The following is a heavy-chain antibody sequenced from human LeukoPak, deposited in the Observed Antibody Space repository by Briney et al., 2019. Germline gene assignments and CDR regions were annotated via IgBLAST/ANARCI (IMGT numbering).Heavy chain of an antibody. V-gene: IGHV4-59*08. Sequence: PSETLTLTCIVSGDSMTTYYWNWIRQPPGRGLEWIGYIHYNGQTDFNPSLKSRVTMSLDTSKNECSLQLKSVTAADTALYYCTTIHDRDSSGWYRFDYWGQGALVTVSS. CDR2: IHYNGQT. CDR1: GDSMTTYY. J-gene: IGHJ4*02. CDR3: TTIHDRDSSGWYRFDY. D-gene: IGHD6-19*01.